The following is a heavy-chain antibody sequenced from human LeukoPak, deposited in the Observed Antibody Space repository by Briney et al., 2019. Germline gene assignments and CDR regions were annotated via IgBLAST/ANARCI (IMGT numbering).Heavy chain of an antibody. D-gene: IGHD1-20*01. CDR1: GYTFASYG. CDR3: ARDTSPGITGTY. J-gene: IGHJ4*02. V-gene: IGHV1-18*01. CDR2: ISAYNGDT. Sequence: ASVKVSCKASGYTFASYGINWVRQAPGQGLEYMGWISAYNGDTHYAQKLQGRVTMTTDTSTSTTYMELRSLRSDDTAVYYCARDTSPGITGTYWGQGTLVTVSS.